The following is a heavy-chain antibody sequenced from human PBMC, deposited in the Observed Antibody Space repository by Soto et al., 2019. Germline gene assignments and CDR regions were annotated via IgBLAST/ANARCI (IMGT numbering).Heavy chain of an antibody. CDR1: GFSFRNYN. V-gene: IGHV3-48*02. J-gene: IGHJ4*02. Sequence: GSLRLSCVASGFSFRNYNMKWVRQAPGKGLEWVSYITDSSDTVHYADSVRGRFTISRDNAESSLYLQMNSLRDEDTAVYFCARDFGHGYYLDFWGRGTLVTVSS. CDR3: ARDFGHGYYLDF. D-gene: IGHD3-3*01. CDR2: ITDSSDTV.